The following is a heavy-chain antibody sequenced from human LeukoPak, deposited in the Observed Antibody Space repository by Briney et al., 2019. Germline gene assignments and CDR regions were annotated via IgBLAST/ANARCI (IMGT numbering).Heavy chain of an antibody. CDR3: ARVPTTVTLFDY. V-gene: IGHV4-34*01. Sequence: SETLSLTCAAYGGSFSGYYWSWIRQPPGKGLEWIGEINHSGSTNYNPSLKSRVTISVDTSKNQFSLKLSSVTAADTAVYYCARVPTTVTLFDYWGQGTLVTVSS. D-gene: IGHD4-17*01. CDR1: GGSFSGYY. J-gene: IGHJ4*02. CDR2: INHSGST.